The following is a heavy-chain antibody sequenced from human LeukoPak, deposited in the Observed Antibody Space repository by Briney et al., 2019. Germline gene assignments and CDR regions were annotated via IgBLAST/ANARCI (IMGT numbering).Heavy chain of an antibody. CDR3: ARGDSDYGGASNY. Sequence: GGSLRLSCAASGFTFSSYGMHWVRQAPGKGLEWVAFIQYDGSDKYYADSVKGRFTISRDNAKNSLYLQMNSLRAEDTAVYYCARGDSDYGGASNYWGQGTLVTVSS. D-gene: IGHD4-17*01. V-gene: IGHV3-30*02. J-gene: IGHJ4*02. CDR1: GFTFSSYG. CDR2: IQYDGSDK.